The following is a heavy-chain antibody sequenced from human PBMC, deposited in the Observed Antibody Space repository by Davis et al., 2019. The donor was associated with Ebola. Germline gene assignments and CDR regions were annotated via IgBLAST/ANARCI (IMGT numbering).Heavy chain of an antibody. Sequence: GESLKISCTASGFTVSSNHMSWVRQAPRKGLEWVSVIYDQSTAYADAVRGRFIISRDKSNNTLYLEMSSLRVDDTAVYYCATTQWLREFDNWGQGTLVTVSS. D-gene: IGHD6-19*01. J-gene: IGHJ4*02. CDR3: ATTQWLREFDN. V-gene: IGHV3-53*05. CDR2: IYDQST. CDR1: GFTVSSNH.